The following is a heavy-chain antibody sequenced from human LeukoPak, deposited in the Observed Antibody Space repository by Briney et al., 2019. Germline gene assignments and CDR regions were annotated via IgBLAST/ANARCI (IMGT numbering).Heavy chain of an antibody. Sequence: SETLSLTCTVSGGSISNYYWSWIRQPPGKGLEWIGYVFSSGSTTYNPSLKSRVTISVDTSKNQFSLELSSVTAADTAMYYCTRRRRDGYNFDLWGQGTLVTVSS. CDR1: GGSISNYY. CDR3: TRRRRDGYNFDL. J-gene: IGHJ4*02. D-gene: IGHD5-24*01. CDR2: VFSSGST. V-gene: IGHV4-59*01.